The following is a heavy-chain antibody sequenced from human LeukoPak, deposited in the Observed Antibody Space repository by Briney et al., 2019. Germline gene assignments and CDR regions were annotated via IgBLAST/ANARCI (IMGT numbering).Heavy chain of an antibody. CDR3: ARAGGYCSGGSCEGYAFDI. CDR1: GFTFSSYD. J-gene: IGHJ3*02. V-gene: IGHV3-13*01. D-gene: IGHD2-15*01. Sequence: PGGSLRLSCAASGFTFSSYDMHWVRQATGKGLEWVSAIGTAGDTYYPGSVKGRFTISRENAKNSLYLQMNSLSARDTAVYYCARAGGYCSGGSCEGYAFDIWGQGTMVTVSS. CDR2: IGTAGDT.